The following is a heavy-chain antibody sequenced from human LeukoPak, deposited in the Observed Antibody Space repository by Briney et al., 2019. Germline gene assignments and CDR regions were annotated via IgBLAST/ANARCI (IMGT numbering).Heavy chain of an antibody. CDR1: GYTFSDFD. CDR2: MNPNSGNT. J-gene: IGHJ4*02. Sequence: ASVKVSCKASGYTFSDFDINWVRQATGQGPEWIGWMNPNSGNTGYAQKFQGRVTMPRISSISTAYMEVSGLRPDDTAVYYCARGSRDCSSASCYNYWGQGSLVTVSS. V-gene: IGHV1-8*01. D-gene: IGHD2-2*02. CDR3: ARGSRDCSSASCYNY.